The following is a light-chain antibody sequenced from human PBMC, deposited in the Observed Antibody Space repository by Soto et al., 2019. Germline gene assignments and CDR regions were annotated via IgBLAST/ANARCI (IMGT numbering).Light chain of an antibody. Sequence: EIVLTQSPGTLSLSPGERATLSCRASQSVSSSYLAWYQQKPGQAPRLLIYGASSRATGIPDRFSGSGSGTDFTLTISRLEPEYFAVYYCQQYGSSPPTLGGGTKVEIK. CDR1: QSVSSSY. CDR2: GAS. V-gene: IGKV3-20*01. J-gene: IGKJ4*01. CDR3: QQYGSSPPT.